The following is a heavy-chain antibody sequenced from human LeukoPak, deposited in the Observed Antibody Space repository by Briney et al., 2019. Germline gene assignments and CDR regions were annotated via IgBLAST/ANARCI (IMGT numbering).Heavy chain of an antibody. CDR1: GLTGSHNY. D-gene: IGHD4-17*01. Sequence: GGSLGLSCAASGLTGSHNYVSWVRQAPGKGLEWVSAIHTSGDTCYADSVKGQFTISRDTSKNTLYLQINSLRVEDTAVYYCIVFGDSNHWGQGTLVTVSS. V-gene: IGHV3-53*01. CDR2: IHTSGDT. CDR3: IVFGDSNH. J-gene: IGHJ5*02.